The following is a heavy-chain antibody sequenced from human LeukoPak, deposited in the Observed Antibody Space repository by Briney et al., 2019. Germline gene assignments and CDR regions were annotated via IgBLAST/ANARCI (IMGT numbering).Heavy chain of an antibody. CDR2: ILYSGST. CDR1: GGSIGSTSY. CDR3: ARQEVGAGYCSSTSCAEPHWFDP. V-gene: IGHV4-39*01. D-gene: IGHD2-2*01. Sequence: SETLSLTCIVSGGSIGSTSYWGWIRQPPGKGLEWIGTILYSGSTFYNPSLKSRVTISVDTSKNQFSLKLNSVTAADTAVYYCARQEVGAGYCSSTSCAEPHWFDPWGQGTLVTVSS. J-gene: IGHJ5*02.